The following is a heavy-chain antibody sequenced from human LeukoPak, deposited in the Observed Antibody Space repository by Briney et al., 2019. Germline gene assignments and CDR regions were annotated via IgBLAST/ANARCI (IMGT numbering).Heavy chain of an antibody. CDR3: ARGSGFSGSDL. CDR1: GFTFSNYW. CDR2: INTDGSST. D-gene: IGHD5-12*01. J-gene: IGHJ4*02. V-gene: IGHV3-74*01. Sequence: GGSLRLSCAASGFTFSNYWLHWVRQAPGKGLVWVSRINTDGSSTSYADSVKGRFTISRDNAKNTLYLQMNSLRAEDTAVYYCARGSGFSGSDLWGQGTLVTVSS.